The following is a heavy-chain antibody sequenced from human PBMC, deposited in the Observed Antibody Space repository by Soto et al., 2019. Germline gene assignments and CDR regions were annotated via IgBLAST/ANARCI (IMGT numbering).Heavy chain of an antibody. D-gene: IGHD6-19*01. J-gene: IGHJ4*02. CDR2: IRSKTNSYAT. CDR1: GFTFGGSA. Sequence: LRLSCAASGFTFGGSAMHWVRQASGKGLEWVGHIRSKTNSYATAYAESVKGRFTISRDDSMNTAYLQMNSLKTEDTAVYFCTRQTDAVQWLVVPTDYNFDYWGQGTLVTVSS. CDR3: TRQTDAVQWLVVPTDYNFDY. V-gene: IGHV3-73*01.